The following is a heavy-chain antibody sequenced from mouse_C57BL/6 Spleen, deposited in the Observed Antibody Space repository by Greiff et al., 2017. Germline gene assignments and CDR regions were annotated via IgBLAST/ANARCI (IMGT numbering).Heavy chain of an antibody. CDR2: ISYDGSN. V-gene: IGHV3-6*01. CDR1: GYSITSGYY. D-gene: IGHD2-4*01. CDR3: ASHYDYGFAY. J-gene: IGHJ3*01. Sequence: VQLQQSGPGLVKPSQSLSLTCSVTGYSITSGYYWNWIRQFPGNKLEWMGYISYDGSNNYNPSLKNRISITRDTSKNQFFLKLNSVTTEDTATYYCASHYDYGFAYWGQGTLVTVSA.